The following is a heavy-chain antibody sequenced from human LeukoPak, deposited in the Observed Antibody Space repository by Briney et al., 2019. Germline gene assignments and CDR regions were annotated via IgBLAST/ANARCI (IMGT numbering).Heavy chain of an antibody. CDR2: IYYSGST. CDR1: GGSISSSSYY. V-gene: IGHV4-39*01. J-gene: IGHJ4*02. CDR3: ARRIAYYFDY. Sequence: PETLSLTCTVSGGSISSSSYYWGWIRQPPGKGLEWIGSIYYSGSTYYNPSLRSRVTISVDTSKNQFSLKLSSVTAADTAVYYCARRIAYYFDYWGQGTLVTVSS.